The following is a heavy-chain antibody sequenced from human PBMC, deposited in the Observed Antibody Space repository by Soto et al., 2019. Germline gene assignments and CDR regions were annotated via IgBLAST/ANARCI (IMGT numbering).Heavy chain of an antibody. CDR3: VKAVYSGSSGQFDL. J-gene: IGHJ5*02. CDR1: GFSFSSYA. CDR2: ISATDVAT. D-gene: IGHD1-26*01. Sequence: EVQLLESGGGLVQPGGSLRLSCAASGFSFSSYAMGWVRQAPGKGLEWVSIISATDVATYYADSVKGHFIIARDDSRRTLFLQMNSLRAEDTAVYHCVKAVYSGSSGQFDLWGQGTLVTVSS. V-gene: IGHV3-23*01.